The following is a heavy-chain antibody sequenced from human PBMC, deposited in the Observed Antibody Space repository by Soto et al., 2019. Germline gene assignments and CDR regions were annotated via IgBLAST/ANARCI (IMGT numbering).Heavy chain of an antibody. J-gene: IGHJ4*02. CDR3: ARAIGYCSGGSCSEIMFDS. D-gene: IGHD2-15*01. CDR1: GCSISSGGYY. Sequence: TLSLTYTVAGCSISSGGYYWSWIRQHPGKGLEWIGYIDDSGTTYYNPTVKSRVTTAVATSTNQLALKLSTVTTADTAVYYCARAIGYCSGGSCSEIMFDSWGQGTLVPVPS. V-gene: IGHV4-31*03. CDR2: IDDSGTT.